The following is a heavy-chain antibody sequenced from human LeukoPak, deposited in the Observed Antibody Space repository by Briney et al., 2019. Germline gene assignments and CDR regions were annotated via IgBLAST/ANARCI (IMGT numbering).Heavy chain of an antibody. V-gene: IGHV4-30-4*01. CDR1: GGSINSGDLY. Sequence: SETLSLTCTVSGGSINSGDLYWSWVRQPPGKGLEWIGYIYYSGSTYYNPSLKSRVTISVDTSKNQFSLKLSSVTAADTAVYYCDRVRMRLRAYYFDYWGQGTLVTVSS. D-gene: IGHD2-8*01. J-gene: IGHJ4*02. CDR3: DRVRMRLRAYYFDY. CDR2: IYYSGST.